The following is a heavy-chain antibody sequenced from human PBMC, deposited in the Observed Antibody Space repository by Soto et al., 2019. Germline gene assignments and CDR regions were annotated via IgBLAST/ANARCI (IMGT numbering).Heavy chain of an antibody. J-gene: IGHJ4*02. D-gene: IGHD1-26*01. V-gene: IGHV4-59*08. Sequence: QVQLQESGPGLVKPSETLSLTCTVSGGTISSWYWSWIRQPPGKGLEWIGYIYYSGSTNCHPSLKIRVTISVDTSKNQFSLQLSSVTAADTAVYYCARRYGSAIDYWGQGTLVTVSS. CDR2: IYYSGST. CDR3: ARRYGSAIDY. CDR1: GGTISSWY.